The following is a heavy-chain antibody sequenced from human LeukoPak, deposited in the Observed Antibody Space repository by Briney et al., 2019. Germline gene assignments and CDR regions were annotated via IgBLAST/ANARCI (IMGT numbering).Heavy chain of an antibody. J-gene: IGHJ4*02. CDR2: IYYSGST. CDR3: ARRDVRLLHFDY. CDR1: GGSISSSSYY. V-gene: IGHV4-39*01. Sequence: SETLSLTCTVSGGSISSSSYYWGWIRQPPGKELEWIGSIYYSGSTYYNPSLKSRVTISVDTSKNQFSLKLSSVTAADTAVYYCARRDVRLLHFDYWGQGTPVTVSS. D-gene: IGHD5-12*01.